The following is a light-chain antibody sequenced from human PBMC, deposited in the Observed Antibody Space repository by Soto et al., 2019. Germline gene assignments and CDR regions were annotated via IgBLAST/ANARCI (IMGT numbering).Light chain of an antibody. CDR3: QQYNNWLWT. CDR1: QSVNSY. V-gene: IGKV3-11*01. CDR2: DAS. J-gene: IGKJ1*01. Sequence: EIVLTQSPATLSLSPGERATLSCRASQSVNSYLAWYQQKPGQAPRLLIYDASNRATGIPARFSGSGSGTEFTLTISSLQSEDFAVYYCQQYNNWLWTFGQGTKVDIK.